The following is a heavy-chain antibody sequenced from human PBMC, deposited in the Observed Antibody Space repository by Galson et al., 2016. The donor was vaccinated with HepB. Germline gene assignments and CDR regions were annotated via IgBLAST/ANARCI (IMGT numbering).Heavy chain of an antibody. CDR1: RDSINNYY. CDR3: AGGEYWEAVTMIGL. D-gene: IGHD2/OR15-2a*01. J-gene: IGHJ4*02. V-gene: IGHV4-59*01. Sequence: SETLSLTCTVSRDSINNYYWSWIRQSPGKGLEWIGYIYHSGSTRYNPSLKSRVTMSMDTSKNQFSLRLRSVTAADTAVYYCAGGEYWEAVTMIGLWGPGTLVTVSS. CDR2: IYHSGST.